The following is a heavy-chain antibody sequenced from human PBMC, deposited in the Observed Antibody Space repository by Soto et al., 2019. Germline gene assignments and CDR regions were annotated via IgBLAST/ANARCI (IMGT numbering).Heavy chain of an antibody. D-gene: IGHD6-13*01. CDR2: IYTSGST. CDR1: GCSSSSYY. Sequence: KTXETLSLTCTVAGCSSSSYYLSWIRQPAGKGLDWIGRIYTSGSTNYNPSLKSRVTMSVDTSKNQFSLKLSSVTAADTAVYYCHIAAAGYSDYWGQGALVTVSS. V-gene: IGHV4-4*07. CDR3: HIAAAGYSDY. J-gene: IGHJ4*02.